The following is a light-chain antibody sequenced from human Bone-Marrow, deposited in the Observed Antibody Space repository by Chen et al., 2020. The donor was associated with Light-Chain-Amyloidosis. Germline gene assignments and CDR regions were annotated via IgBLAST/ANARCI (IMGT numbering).Light chain of an antibody. CDR1: QSISNY. CDR3: QQNHDLPIT. CDR2: ATF. Sequence: DIQMTQSPRTLAASVGDRVTVTCRPSQSISNYLNWYQQIPGGAPKLLIYATFNLRPGVPSRFSGSGSGTQYTLTIAALQPEDVGTYYWQQNHDLPITLGGGTRVEL. J-gene: IGKJ4*01. V-gene: IGKV1-39*01.